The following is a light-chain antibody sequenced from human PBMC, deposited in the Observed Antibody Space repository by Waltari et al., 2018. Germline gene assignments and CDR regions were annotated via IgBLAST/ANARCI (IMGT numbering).Light chain of an antibody. CDR2: GAS. V-gene: IGKV3-20*01. J-gene: IGKJ1*01. CDR1: QSGSISY. Sequence: EIVLTQSPGTLSLSPGEGATLSSRASQSGSISYLDWHQQKPGQAPRPLIHGASNRATGIPDRFSGSGSGTDFTLTISILEPEDFAVYYCQQYGSSPWTFGQGTKVEIK. CDR3: QQYGSSPWT.